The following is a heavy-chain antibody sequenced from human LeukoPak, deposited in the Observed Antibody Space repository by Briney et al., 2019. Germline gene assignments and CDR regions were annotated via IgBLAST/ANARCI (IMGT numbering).Heavy chain of an antibody. Sequence: PGGSLRLSCAASGFTFGSYDMSWVRQAPGKGLEWVSIISSSDASTYYADSVTGRFTISTDNAKNTLYLQMNSLRAEDTALYYCAKGSGRGSSSALDSWGQGTLVTVSS. CDR3: AKGSGRGSSSALDS. V-gene: IGHV3-23*01. CDR1: GFTFGSYD. J-gene: IGHJ4*02. D-gene: IGHD5-18*01. CDR2: ISSSDAST.